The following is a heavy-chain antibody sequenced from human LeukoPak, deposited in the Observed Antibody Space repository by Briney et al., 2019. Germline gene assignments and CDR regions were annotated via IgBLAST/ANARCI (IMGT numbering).Heavy chain of an antibody. CDR2: ISSSSSYS. CDR3: ARDAQWLVPEGYYYYMDV. J-gene: IGHJ6*03. V-gene: IGHV3-21*01. Sequence: PGGSLRLSCEGSGFAFNRYNMNWFRQAPGKGLERVSSISSSSSYSFYADSVKGRFTISRDNAKNSLYLQMNSLRAEDTAVYYCARDAQWLVPEGYYYYMDVWGKGTTVTVSS. CDR1: GFAFNRYN. D-gene: IGHD6-19*01.